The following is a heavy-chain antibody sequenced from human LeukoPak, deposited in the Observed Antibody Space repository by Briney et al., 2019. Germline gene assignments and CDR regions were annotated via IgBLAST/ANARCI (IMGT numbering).Heavy chain of an antibody. CDR3: ARLEEDLTLGVAGYWFVP. V-gene: IGHV5-51*01. J-gene: IGHJ5*02. Sequence: GESLKISCKGSGYSFTTHWVGWVRQMPGKGLEWMGIIYPDDSNTRYSPSFQGQVTLSADKSINTAYLQWSSLRASDTAMYYCARLEEDLTLGVAGYWFVPWGQGTLVTVS. CDR1: GYSFTTHW. CDR2: IYPDDSNT. D-gene: IGHD3-16*01.